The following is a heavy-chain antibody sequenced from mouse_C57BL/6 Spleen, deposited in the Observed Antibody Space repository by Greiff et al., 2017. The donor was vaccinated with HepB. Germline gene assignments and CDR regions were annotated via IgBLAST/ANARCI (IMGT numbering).Heavy chain of an antibody. CDR1: GYTFTSYW. Sequence: QVQLQQPGTELVKPGASVKLSCKASGYTFTSYWMHWVKQRPGQGLEWIGNINPSNGGTTYNEKFKSKATLTVDKSSSTAYMQLSSLTSEDSAVYYCAREAGTRGAMDYWGQGTSGTVSS. V-gene: IGHV1-53*01. CDR2: INPSNGGT. J-gene: IGHJ4*01. CDR3: AREAGTRGAMDY. D-gene: IGHD4-1*01.